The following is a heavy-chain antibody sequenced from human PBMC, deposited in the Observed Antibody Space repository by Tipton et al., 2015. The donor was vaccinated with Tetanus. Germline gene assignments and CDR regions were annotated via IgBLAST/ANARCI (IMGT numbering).Heavy chain of an antibody. Sequence: LRLSCTVSGGSFTSDNSYWSWIRKPPGKGLEWIGNIYYNGNTYYLSSLESRVTISTDTSKNQVSLSLRSVTAADTAVYYCARQADNWFNPWGPGTRVTVSS. CDR1: GGSFTSDNSY. CDR3: ARQADNWFNP. D-gene: IGHD2-15*01. J-gene: IGHJ5*02. CDR2: IYYNGNT. V-gene: IGHV4-30-2*03.